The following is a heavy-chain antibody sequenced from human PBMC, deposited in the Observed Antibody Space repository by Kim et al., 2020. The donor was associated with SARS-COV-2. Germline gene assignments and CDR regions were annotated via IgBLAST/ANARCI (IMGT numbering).Heavy chain of an antibody. J-gene: IGHJ6*02. D-gene: IGHD4-17*01. CDR2: IYYSGST. V-gene: IGHV4-61*01. Sequence: SDTLSLTCTVSGGSVSSGSYYWSWIRQPPGKGLEWIGYIYYSGSTNYNPSLKSRVTISVDTSKNQFSLKLSSVTAADTAVYYCARDPTVTTGSEYYYYGMDVWGQGTTVTVSS. CDR1: GGSVSSGSYY. CDR3: ARDPTVTTGSEYYYYGMDV.